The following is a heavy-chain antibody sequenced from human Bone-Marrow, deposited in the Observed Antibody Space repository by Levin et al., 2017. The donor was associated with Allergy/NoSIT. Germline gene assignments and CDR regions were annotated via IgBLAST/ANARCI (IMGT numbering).Heavy chain of an antibody. Sequence: GSLRLSCAVSGYSISSGYYWGWIRQPPGKGLEWIGSISHSGSTYYNPSLKSRVTISVDPSKHQFSLRLNSMTAADTAVYYCAINYDTPGVCCDPHDAFDIWGQGTVVTVSS. D-gene: IGHD3-22*01. CDR2: ISHSGST. J-gene: IGHJ3*02. CDR1: GYSISSGYY. V-gene: IGHV4-38-2*01. CDR3: AINYDTPGVCCDPHDAFDI.